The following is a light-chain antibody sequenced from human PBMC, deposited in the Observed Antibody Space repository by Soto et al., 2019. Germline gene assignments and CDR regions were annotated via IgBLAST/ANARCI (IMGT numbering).Light chain of an antibody. CDR1: QSVSSSY. V-gene: IGKV3D-20*02. J-gene: IGKJ1*01. Sequence: EIVLTQSPGTLSLSPGERATLSCRASQSVSSSYLAWYQQKPGQAPRLLIYGASSRATGIPGRFSGSGSGTDFTLTISNLEPEDFAVYYCQQRDNWPWTFGQGAKVEIK. CDR2: GAS. CDR3: QQRDNWPWT.